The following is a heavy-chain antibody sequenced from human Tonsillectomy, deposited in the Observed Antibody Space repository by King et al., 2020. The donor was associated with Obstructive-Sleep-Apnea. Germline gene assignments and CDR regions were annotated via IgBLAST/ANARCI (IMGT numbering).Heavy chain of an antibody. CDR3: AKIRPYSSGWYYE. J-gene: IGHJ4*02. V-gene: IGHV3-23*04. D-gene: IGHD6-19*01. CDR1: GFNFNNYA. CDR2: ITGSSDNT. Sequence: VQLVESGGGLVQPGGSLRLSCAASGFNFNNYAMSWVRQAPGRGLDWVSTITGSSDNTYYADSVKGRFTISRDNSKNTMYLQMNSLRAEDTAVYYCAKIRPYSSGWYYEWGQGTLVTVSS.